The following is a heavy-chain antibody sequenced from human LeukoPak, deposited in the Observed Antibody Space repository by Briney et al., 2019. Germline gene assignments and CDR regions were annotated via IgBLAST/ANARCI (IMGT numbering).Heavy chain of an antibody. CDR3: AKDLSGRITMIVVEYYFDY. CDR1: GFTVSSNY. Sequence: GGSLRLSCAASGFTVSSNYMSWVRQAPGKGLEWVSVIYSGGSTYYADSVKGRFTISRDNSKNTLYLQMNSLRAEDTAVYYCAKDLSGRITMIVVEYYFDYWGQGTLVTVSS. J-gene: IGHJ4*02. V-gene: IGHV3-66*01. CDR2: IYSGGST. D-gene: IGHD3-22*01.